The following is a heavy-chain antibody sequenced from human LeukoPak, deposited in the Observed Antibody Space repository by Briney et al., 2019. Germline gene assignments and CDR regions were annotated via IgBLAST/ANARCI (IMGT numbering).Heavy chain of an antibody. CDR1: GGSFSGYY. CDR2: INHSGST. J-gene: IGHJ3*01. D-gene: IGHD1-26*01. Sequence: SETLSLTCAVYGGSFSGYYWSWIRQPPGKGLEWIGEINHSGSTNYNPSLKSRVTISVDTSKNQFSLKLSSVTATDTAVYYCARNLSMGVGATRFAAFDLWGLGTMVTVSS. CDR3: ARNLSMGVGATRFAAFDL. V-gene: IGHV4-34*01.